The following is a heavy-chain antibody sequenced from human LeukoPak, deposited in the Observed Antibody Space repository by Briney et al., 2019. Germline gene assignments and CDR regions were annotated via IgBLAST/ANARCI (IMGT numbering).Heavy chain of an antibody. CDR1: GGSISSGGYY. CDR3: ARGGALWTMKN. V-gene: IGHV4-30-2*01. Sequence: SQTLSLTCTVSGGSISSGGYYWSWIRQPPGKGLEWIGYIYHSGSTYYNPSLKSRVTISVDTSNNQFSLKLNSVTAADTAVYYCARGGALWTMKNWGQGALGTVS. CDR2: IYHSGST. D-gene: IGHD1-1*01. J-gene: IGHJ4*02.